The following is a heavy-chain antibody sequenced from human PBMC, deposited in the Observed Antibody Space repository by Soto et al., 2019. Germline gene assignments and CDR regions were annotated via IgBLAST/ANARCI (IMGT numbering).Heavy chain of an antibody. CDR3: ARGASGWPSVDY. D-gene: IGHD6-19*01. CDR1: GFTFSSYV. CDR2: IWYDGSNK. J-gene: IGHJ4*02. Sequence: GGSLRLSCAASGFTFSSYVMHWVRQAPGKGLEWVAVIWYDGSNKYYADSVKGRFTISRDNSKNTLYLQMNSLRAEDTAVYYCARGASGWPSVDYWGQGTLVTVSS. V-gene: IGHV3-33*01.